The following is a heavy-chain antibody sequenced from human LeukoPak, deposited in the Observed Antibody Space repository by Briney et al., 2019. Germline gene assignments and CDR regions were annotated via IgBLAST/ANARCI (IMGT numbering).Heavy chain of an antibody. CDR1: GGSISSGGYY. J-gene: IGHJ5*02. Sequence: SSETLSLTCTVSGGSISSGGYYWSWIRQHPGKGLERIGYIYYSGSTYYNPSLKSRVTISVDTSNNQFSLKLSSVTAADTAVYYCARVPCSSTSSYVSSSWFDPWGQGTLVTVSS. D-gene: IGHD2-2*01. CDR3: ARVPCSSTSSYVSSSWFDP. V-gene: IGHV4-31*03. CDR2: IYYSGST.